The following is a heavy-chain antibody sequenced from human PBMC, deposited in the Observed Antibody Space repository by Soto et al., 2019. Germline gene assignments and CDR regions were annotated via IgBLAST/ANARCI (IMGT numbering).Heavy chain of an antibody. CDR3: ARDNDRLQLGGNYYYILDV. D-gene: IGHD4-4*01. Sequence: QVQLVQSGAEMKEPGSSVKVSCKTSGGTFSSSAISWLRQAPGQGLEWMGGITPLFRTPDYAQKIQGRVTIDAEESTTTAYTELSSLRSEDTAVYYCARDNDRLQLGGNYYYILDVWGQGTTITVSS. CDR1: GGTFSSSA. CDR2: ITPLFRTP. V-gene: IGHV1-69*12. J-gene: IGHJ6*02.